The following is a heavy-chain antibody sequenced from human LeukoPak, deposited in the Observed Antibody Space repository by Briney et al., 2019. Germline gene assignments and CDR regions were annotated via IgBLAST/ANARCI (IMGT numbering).Heavy chain of an antibody. J-gene: IGHJ4*02. Sequence: GASVKVSCKASGYXFTSYGISWVRQAPGQGLEWMGCINPNSGGTNYAQKFQGRVTMTRDTSISTAFMELSRLRSDDTAVYYCATTKGPMRTTFDYWGQGTLVIVSS. D-gene: IGHD1-14*01. CDR1: GYXFTSYG. CDR3: ATTKGPMRTTFDY. CDR2: INPNSGGT. V-gene: IGHV1-2*02.